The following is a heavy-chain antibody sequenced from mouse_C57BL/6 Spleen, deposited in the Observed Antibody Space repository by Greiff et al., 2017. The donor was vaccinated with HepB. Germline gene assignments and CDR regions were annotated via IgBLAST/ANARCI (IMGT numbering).Heavy chain of an antibody. CDR2: IYPGDGDT. J-gene: IGHJ2*01. V-gene: IGHV1-82*01. CDR1: GYAFSSSW. Sequence: VQVVESGPELVKPGASVKISCKASGYAFSSSWMNWVKQRPGKGLEWIGRIYPGDGDTNYNGKFKGKATLTADKSSSTAYMQLSSLTSEDSAVYFCARSTGMYYFDYWGQGTTLTVSS. D-gene: IGHD4-1*01. CDR3: ARSTGMYYFDY.